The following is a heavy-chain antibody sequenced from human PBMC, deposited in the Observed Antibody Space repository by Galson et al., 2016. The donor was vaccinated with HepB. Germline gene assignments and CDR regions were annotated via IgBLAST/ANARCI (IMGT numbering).Heavy chain of an antibody. Sequence: CAISGDSVSSNSAAWNWIRQSPSRGLEWLGRTYYRSKWYNDYAVSVKSRIIINPDTSKNQFSLQLNRLRAEDTAMYFCASSTADVATSGYHLDYWGQGTLVTVSS. J-gene: IGHJ4*02. CDR1: GDSVSSNSAA. CDR3: ASSTADVATSGYHLDY. V-gene: IGHV6-1*01. CDR2: TYYRSKWYN. D-gene: IGHD5-12*01.